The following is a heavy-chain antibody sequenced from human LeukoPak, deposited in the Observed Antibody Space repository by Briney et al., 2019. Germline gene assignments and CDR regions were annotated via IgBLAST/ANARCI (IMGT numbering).Heavy chain of an antibody. CDR3: ARDLQVAAAVDY. CDR2: INPNSGGT. D-gene: IGHD6-13*01. J-gene: IGHJ4*02. V-gene: IGHV1-2*02. CDR1: GYTFTGYY. Sequence: ASVKVSCKASGYTFTGYYMHWVRQAPGQGLEWMGWINPNSGGTNYAQKFQGRVTMTRDTSISTAYMELSRLRSDDTAVYYCARDLQVAAAVDYWGQGTLVTVPS.